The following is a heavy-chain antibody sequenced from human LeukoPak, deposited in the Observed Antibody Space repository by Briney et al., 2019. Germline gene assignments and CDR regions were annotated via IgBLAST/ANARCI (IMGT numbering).Heavy chain of an antibody. Sequence: PGGSLRLSCAASGFTFNTYNMNWVRQAPGKGLEWVSSISTSSSYIYYADSVKGRFTISRDNSENTLFLQMNSLRIEDTAVYYCARDGVGRNSVYSYYFMDVWGKGTTVTVSS. V-gene: IGHV3-21*01. CDR3: ARDGVGRNSVYSYYFMDV. J-gene: IGHJ6*03. CDR1: GFTFNTYN. D-gene: IGHD4-23*01. CDR2: ISTSSSYI.